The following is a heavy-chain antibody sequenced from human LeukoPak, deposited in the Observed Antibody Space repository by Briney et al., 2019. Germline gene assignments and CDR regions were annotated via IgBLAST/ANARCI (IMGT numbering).Heavy chain of an antibody. CDR2: IKQDGSEK. Sequence: GGSLRLSCAASGFTFSSYSMNWVRQAPGKGLEWVANIKQDGSEKYYVDSVKGRFTISRDNAKNSLYLQMNSLRAEDTAVYYCASSDYVWGSYRYPSDAFDIWGQGTMVTVSS. V-gene: IGHV3-7*03. J-gene: IGHJ3*02. D-gene: IGHD3-16*02. CDR3: ASSDYVWGSYRYPSDAFDI. CDR1: GFTFSSYS.